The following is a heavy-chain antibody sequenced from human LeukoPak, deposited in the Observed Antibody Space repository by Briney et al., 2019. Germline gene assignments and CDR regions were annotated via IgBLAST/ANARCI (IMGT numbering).Heavy chain of an antibody. J-gene: IGHJ2*01. CDR2: IYSGGST. Sequence: GGSLRLSCAASGLIVSDSYMNWVRQAPGGGLEGVAMIYSGGSTHYADSVNGRFTVSRDNSKNTLDLQMNRLRAEDTALYHCARDQEGSSCSGGTCYLAWSFDLWGRGTLVTVSS. CDR1: GLIVSDSY. CDR3: ARDQEGSSCSGGTCYLAWSFDL. D-gene: IGHD2-15*01. V-gene: IGHV3-53*01.